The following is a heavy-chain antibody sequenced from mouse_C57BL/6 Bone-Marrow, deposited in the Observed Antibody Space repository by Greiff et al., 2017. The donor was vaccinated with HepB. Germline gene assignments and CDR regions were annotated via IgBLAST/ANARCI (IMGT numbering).Heavy chain of an antibody. V-gene: IGHV1-58*01. J-gene: IGHJ4*01. CDR2: IYIGNGYT. Sequence: EVQRVESGAELVRPGSSVKMSCKTSGYTFTSYGINWVKQRPGQGLEWIGYIYIGNGYTEYNEKFKGKATLTSDTSSSTAYMQLSSLTSEDSAIYFCARLMVTTTAYYYAMDYWGQGTSVTVSS. CDR3: ARLMVTTTAYYYAMDY. D-gene: IGHD2-2*01. CDR1: GYTFTSYG.